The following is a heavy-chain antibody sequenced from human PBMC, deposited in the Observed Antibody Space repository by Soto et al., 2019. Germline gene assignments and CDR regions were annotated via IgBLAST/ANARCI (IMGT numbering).Heavy chain of an antibody. J-gene: IGHJ5*02. Sequence: SETLSLTCTVSGGSIISGGYYFICIRQHPWKGLELIGYIYYSGSTYYNPSLKSRVTISVDTSKNQFSLKLSSVTAADTAVYYCARKRGSGWSTDPWGQGTLVTVSS. V-gene: IGHV4-31*03. CDR3: ARKRGSGWSTDP. D-gene: IGHD6-19*01. CDR2: IYYSGST. CDR1: GGSIISGGYY.